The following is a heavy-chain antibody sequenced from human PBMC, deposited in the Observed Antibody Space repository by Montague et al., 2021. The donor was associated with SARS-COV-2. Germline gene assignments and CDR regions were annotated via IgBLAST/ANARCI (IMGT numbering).Heavy chain of an antibody. Sequence: SRRLSCAASGFTFGDYYMTWVRQAPGKGLEWISDISSGSHYTNYADPVRGRFTISRDDAKKSLYLDMDSLRAEDTAVYYCARIFLVEPHGIALYYFDYWGQGALVTVSS. CDR2: ISSGSHYT. D-gene: IGHD6-13*01. J-gene: IGHJ4*02. V-gene: IGHV3-11*03. CDR3: ARIFLVEPHGIALYYFDY. CDR1: GFTFGDYY.